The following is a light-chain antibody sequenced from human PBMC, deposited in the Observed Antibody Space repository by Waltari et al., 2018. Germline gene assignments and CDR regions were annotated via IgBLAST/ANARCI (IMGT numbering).Light chain of an antibody. CDR2: GAS. J-gene: IGKJ1*01. CDR1: QSVISN. V-gene: IGKV3-15*01. Sequence: EVLLTQSPATLSVSPGDRVTLSCRASQSVISNLAWYHQKPGQAPRLLIYGASTRATGIPARFSGSGSGTEFTLTISSIQSEDFVLYYCQQYNDWPPWTFGQGTKVEIK. CDR3: QQYNDWPPWT.